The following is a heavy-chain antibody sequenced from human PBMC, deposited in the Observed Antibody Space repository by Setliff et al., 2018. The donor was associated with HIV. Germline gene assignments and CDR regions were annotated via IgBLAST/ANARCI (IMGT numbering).Heavy chain of an antibody. CDR1: GYTFTGYY. CDR2: INPNSGGA. Sequence: ASVKVSCKASGYTFTGYYMHWVRQAPGQGLEWMGWINPNSGGANYAQKFQGRVTMTRDTSISTAYMELSRLRSDDTAVYYCARTGDYYYYYMDVWGKGTTVTVSS. J-gene: IGHJ6*03. CDR3: ARTGDYYYYYMDV. V-gene: IGHV1-2*02.